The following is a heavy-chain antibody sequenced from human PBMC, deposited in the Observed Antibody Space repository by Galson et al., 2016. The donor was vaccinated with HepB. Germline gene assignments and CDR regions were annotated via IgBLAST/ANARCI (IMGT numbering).Heavy chain of an antibody. CDR1: GFTFSSYG. D-gene: IGHD3-16*01. V-gene: IGHV3-30*18. CDR3: AKAGYHGADAYYYYFDY. CDR2: TAYDGSNK. J-gene: IGHJ4*02. Sequence: SLRLSCAASGFTFSSYGMHRVRQAPGKGLEWVAVTAYDGSNKYYADSVKGRFTISRDNSKNTLYLQMNSLRPEDTAVYFCAKAGYHGADAYYYYFDYWGQGTLVTVSS.